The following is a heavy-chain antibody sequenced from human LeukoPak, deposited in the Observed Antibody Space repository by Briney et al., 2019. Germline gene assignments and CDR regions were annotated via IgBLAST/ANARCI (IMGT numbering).Heavy chain of an antibody. CDR3: ARVDDFWSGYVPPPSHY. CDR1: GFTFSSYA. Sequence: PGGSLRLSCAASGFTFSSYAMHWVRQAPGKGLEWVAVISYDGSNKYYGDSVKGRFTISRDNSKNTLYLQMDSLRTEDTAVYYCARVDDFWSGYVPPPSHYWGQGTLVTVSS. D-gene: IGHD3-3*01. CDR2: ISYDGSNK. V-gene: IGHV3-30-3*01. J-gene: IGHJ4*02.